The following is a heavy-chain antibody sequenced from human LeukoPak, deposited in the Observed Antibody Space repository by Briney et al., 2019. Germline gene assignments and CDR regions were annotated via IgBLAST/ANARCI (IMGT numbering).Heavy chain of an antibody. J-gene: IGHJ4*02. CDR1: GFTFSSYG. V-gene: IGHV3-30*02. CDR2: IRYDGSNK. D-gene: IGHD3-10*01. Sequence: GGSLRLSCAASGFTFSSYGMHWVRQAPGKGLEWVAFIRYDGSNKYYADSVKGRFTISRDNSKNTLYLQMNSLRAEDTAVYYCARNDYGSGSYYLLWGQGTLVTVSS. CDR3: ARNDYGSGSYYLL.